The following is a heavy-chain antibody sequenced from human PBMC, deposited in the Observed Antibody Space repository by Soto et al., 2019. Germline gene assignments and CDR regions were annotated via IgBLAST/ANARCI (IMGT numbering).Heavy chain of an antibody. J-gene: IGHJ4*02. CDR1: GFTFDSHW. CDR2: IREDGSEK. D-gene: IGHD3-16*02. V-gene: IGHV3-7*01. CDR3: ARSLPLSLYYFDY. Sequence: EVQLVESGGGLVQPGGSLRLSCAASGFTFDSHWMSWVRQTPGKGLEWVANIREDGSEKYYVDSVKGRFTISRDNAKNSLYLQMNSLRAEDTAVYYCARSLPLSLYYFDYWGQGTLVTVSS.